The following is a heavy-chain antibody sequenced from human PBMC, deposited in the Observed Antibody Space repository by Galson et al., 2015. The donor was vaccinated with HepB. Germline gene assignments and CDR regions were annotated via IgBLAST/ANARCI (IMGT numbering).Heavy chain of an antibody. CDR2: IDWDDDK. V-gene: IGHV2-70*11. D-gene: IGHD3-22*01. CDR1: GFSLSTSGMC. CDR3: ARIQRGYYYDSSGYRD. J-gene: IGHJ4*02. Sequence: PALVKPTQTLTLTCTFSGFSLSTSGMCVSWIRQPPGKALEWLARIDWDDDKYYSTSLKTRLTISKDTSKNQVVLTMTNMDPVDTATYFCARIQRGYYYDSSGYRDWGQGTLVTVSS.